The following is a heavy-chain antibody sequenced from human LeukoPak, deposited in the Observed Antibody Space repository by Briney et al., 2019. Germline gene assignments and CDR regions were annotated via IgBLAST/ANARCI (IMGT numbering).Heavy chain of an antibody. CDR3: ARSLRITMVRGVIGFGY. J-gene: IGHJ4*02. CDR1: GYIFTSYD. CDR2: MNPNSGNT. D-gene: IGHD3-10*01. V-gene: IGHV1-8*01. Sequence: ASVKVSCTASGYIFTSYDINWVRQATGQGLEWMGWMNPNSGNTGYAQKFQGRVTMTRNTSISTAYMELSSLRSEDTAVYYCARSLRITMVRGVIGFGYWGQGTLVTVSS.